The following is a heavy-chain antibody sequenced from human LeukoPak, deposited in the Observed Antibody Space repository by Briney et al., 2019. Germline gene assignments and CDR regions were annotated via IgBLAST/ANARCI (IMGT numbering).Heavy chain of an antibody. CDR2: ISGSGGST. J-gene: IGHJ6*03. V-gene: IGHV3-23*01. D-gene: IGHD3-10*01. CDR1: GFTFSSYA. Sequence: GGSLRLSCAASGFTFSSYAMSWVRQAPGKGLEWVSAISGSGGSTYYADSVKGRFTISRDNSKNTLYLQMNSLRAEDTAVYHCTKDSFYGSGRSTYYYYMDVWGKGTTVTVSS. CDR3: TKDSFYGSGRSTYYYYMDV.